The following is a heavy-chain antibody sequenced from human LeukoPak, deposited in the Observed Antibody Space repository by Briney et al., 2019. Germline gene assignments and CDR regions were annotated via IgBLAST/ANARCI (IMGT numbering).Heavy chain of an antibody. V-gene: IGHV1-2*02. CDR2: INPNSGGT. CDR3: ATPGPYSSSWYLLDY. J-gene: IGHJ4*02. D-gene: IGHD6-13*01. CDR1: GYTFTGYY. Sequence: GASVKVSCKASGYTFTGYYMHWVRQAPGQGLEWMGWINPNSGGTNYAQKFQGRVTMTRDTSISTAYMELSRLRSDDTAVYYCATPGPYSSSWYLLDYWGQGTLVTVSS.